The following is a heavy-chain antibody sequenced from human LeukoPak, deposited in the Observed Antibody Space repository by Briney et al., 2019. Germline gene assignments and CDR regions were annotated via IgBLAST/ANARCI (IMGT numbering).Heavy chain of an antibody. CDR2: ISYDGSNK. CDR1: GFTFSSYG. D-gene: IGHD3-10*01. J-gene: IGHJ5*02. CDR3: AKDPYNYYGSGSQRNWFDP. V-gene: IGHV3-30*18. Sequence: GGSLRLSCAASGFTFSSYGMHWVRQAPGKGLEWVAVISYDGSNKYYADSVKGRFTISRDNSKNTLYLQMNSLRAEDTAVYYCAKDPYNYYGSGSQRNWFDPWGQGTLVTVSS.